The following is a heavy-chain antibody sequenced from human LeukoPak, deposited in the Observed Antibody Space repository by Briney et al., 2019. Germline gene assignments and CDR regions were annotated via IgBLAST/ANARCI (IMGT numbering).Heavy chain of an antibody. CDR2: ISYDGSNK. Sequence: GGSLRLSCAASGFTFSSYAMHWVRQAPGKGLEWVAVISYDGSNKYYADSVKGRFTLSRDNSKNTLYLQMNSLRAEDTAVYYCARGGKYYYDSSGYSQYYYYMDVWGKGTTVTVSS. V-gene: IGHV3-30*04. J-gene: IGHJ6*03. D-gene: IGHD3-22*01. CDR1: GFTFSSYA. CDR3: ARGGKYYYDSSGYSQYYYYMDV.